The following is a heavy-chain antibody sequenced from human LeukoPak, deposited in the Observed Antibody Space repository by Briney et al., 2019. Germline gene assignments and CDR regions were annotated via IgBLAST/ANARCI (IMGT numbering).Heavy chain of an antibody. V-gene: IGHV3-30*18. CDR2: LSYDGTKT. J-gene: IGHJ4*02. Sequence: GGSLRLSCAASGFIFSSYGMHWVRQAPGKGLEWVAVLSYDGTKTGYVDSVKGRFTISRDNSRNTVYLQMNSLRADDTAMYYCAKDHQHSYDSSGYLDYWGXGTLVTVSS. D-gene: IGHD3-22*01. CDR3: AKDHQHSYDSSGYLDY. CDR1: GFIFSSYG.